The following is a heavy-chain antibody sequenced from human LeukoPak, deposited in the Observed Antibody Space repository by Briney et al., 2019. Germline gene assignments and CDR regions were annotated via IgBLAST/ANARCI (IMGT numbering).Heavy chain of an antibody. Sequence: GASVKVSCKASGGTFSSYAISWVRQAPGQGLEWMGIINPSGGSTSYAQKFQGRVTMTRDTSTSTAYMELSSLRSEDTAVYYCARGDRFDPWGQGTLVTVSS. CDR3: ARGDRFDP. CDR1: GGTFSSYA. D-gene: IGHD2-21*01. V-gene: IGHV1-46*01. J-gene: IGHJ5*02. CDR2: INPSGGST.